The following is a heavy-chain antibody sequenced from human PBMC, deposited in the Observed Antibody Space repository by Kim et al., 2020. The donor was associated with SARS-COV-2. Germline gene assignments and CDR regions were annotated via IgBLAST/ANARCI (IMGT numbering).Heavy chain of an antibody. V-gene: IGHV3-48*02. Sequence: GGSLRLSCAASGFTFSVYSMNWVRQAPGKGLEWLSYITSDRATIDYADSVRGRFTVSRNNGETLLFLQMFGLRDEDTAVYFCARSPEGRFAFWGQGT. CDR1: GFTFSVYS. CDR3: ARSPEGRFAF. J-gene: IGHJ4*02. CDR2: ITSDRATI.